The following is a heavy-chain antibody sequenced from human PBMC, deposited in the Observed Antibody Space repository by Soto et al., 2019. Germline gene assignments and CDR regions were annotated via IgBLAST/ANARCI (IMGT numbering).Heavy chain of an antibody. CDR1: GFTFNIYA. CDR3: AKDRYLDHDSRGYLFDN. CDR2: ISRYGDIT. V-gene: IGHV3-23*01. D-gene: IGHD3-22*01. J-gene: IGHJ4*02. Sequence: EVQLLESGGDLIQPGGSLRLSCAASGFTFNIYAMTWVRQAPGKGLEWVSAISRYGDITYYADSVEGRFSISRDNSKTTLYLQMNSLRAEDTAVYYCAKDRYLDHDSRGYLFDNWGQGTLVTVSS.